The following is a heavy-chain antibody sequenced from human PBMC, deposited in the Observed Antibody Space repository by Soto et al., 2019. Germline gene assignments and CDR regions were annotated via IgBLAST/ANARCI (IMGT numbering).Heavy chain of an antibody. CDR1: GFTFSSYS. J-gene: IGHJ4*02. CDR2: ISSSSSTI. CDR3: ARTPSGSGYYYVAY. Sequence: GGSLRLSCAASGFTFSSYSMNWVRQAPGKGLEWVSYISSSSSTIYYADSVKGRFTISRDNAKNSLYLQMNSLRDEDTAVYYCARTPSGSGYYYVAYWGQGTLVTVSS. V-gene: IGHV3-48*02. D-gene: IGHD3-22*01.